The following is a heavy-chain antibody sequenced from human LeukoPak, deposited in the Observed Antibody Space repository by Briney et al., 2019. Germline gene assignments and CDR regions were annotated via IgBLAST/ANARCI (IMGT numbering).Heavy chain of an antibody. D-gene: IGHD1-26*01. V-gene: IGHV1-69*13. CDR2: IIPIFGTA. CDR3: ARGPQWELLPMDV. CDR1: GGTFSSYA. J-gene: IGHJ6*02. Sequence: SVKVSCKASGGTFSSYAISWVRQAPGQGLEWMGGIIPIFGTANYAQKFQGRVTITADESTSTAYMELSSLRSEDTAVYYCARGPQWELLPMDVWGQGTTVTASS.